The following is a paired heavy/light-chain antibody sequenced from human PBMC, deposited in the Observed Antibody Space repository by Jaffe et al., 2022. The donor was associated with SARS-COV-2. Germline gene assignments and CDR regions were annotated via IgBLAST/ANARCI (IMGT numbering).Heavy chain of an antibody. V-gene: IGHV4-39*01. J-gene: IGHJ3*02. CDR2: ISYRGST. D-gene: IGHD3-9*01. Sequence: QQQMQESGPGLVKPSETLSLTCTVSGGSFISSDYYWGWIRQPPGKGLEWIGSISYRGSTYYSPSLKSRVTMSVDTAKNQFSLRLSSVTAADTAVYYCARGGMSYDSSTGYYTDAFDIWGQGTLVTVFS. CDR1: GGSFISSDYY. CDR3: ARGGMSYDSSTGYYTDAFDI.
Light chain of an antibody. CDR3: SSYTKMNTVI. J-gene: IGLJ2*01. CDR2: DVS. CDR1: SSDVGAYHY. V-gene: IGLV2-14*01. Sequence: QSALTQPASVSGSPGQSISISCVGTSSDVGAYHYVSWYQQHPGKAPKLMIYDVSNRPSGVSNRFSGSKSGNTASLTISGLQAEDEADYYCSSYTKMNTVIFGGGTKVTVL.